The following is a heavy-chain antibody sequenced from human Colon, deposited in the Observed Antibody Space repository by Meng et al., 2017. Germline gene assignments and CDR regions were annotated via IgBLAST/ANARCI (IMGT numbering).Heavy chain of an antibody. CDR3: ARRYGSGTYPFDF. V-gene: IGHV4-31*03. CDR2: IYYSKNT. D-gene: IGHD3-10*01. CDR1: GASIRGCFYH. J-gene: IGHJ4*02. Sequence: VQMQESGPGLVKPSETLSLTCSVAGASIRGCFYHWSWIPQVPGKGLDLIVYIYYSKNTYYKPSLQIRVIISVYTSKNEFSLRLISVSAADTSLYYCARRYGSGTYPFDFWGQGILVTVSS.